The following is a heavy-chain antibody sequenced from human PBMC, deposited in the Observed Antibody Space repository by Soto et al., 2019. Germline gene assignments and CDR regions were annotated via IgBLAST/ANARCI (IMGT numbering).Heavy chain of an antibody. CDR2: ISYDGSEK. CDR1: GFTFSSLG. J-gene: IGHJ4*02. V-gene: IGHV3-30*18. Sequence: QVQLVESGGGVVQPGRSLRLSCAASGFTFSSLGMHWVRQAPGKGLEWVAVISYDGSEKYYADSVKGRFTISRDNSKNTLSLQMNSLRAEDTAVYYCVKERTGTWDFVYWGQGTLVTVSS. CDR3: VKERTGTWDFVY. D-gene: IGHD1-26*01.